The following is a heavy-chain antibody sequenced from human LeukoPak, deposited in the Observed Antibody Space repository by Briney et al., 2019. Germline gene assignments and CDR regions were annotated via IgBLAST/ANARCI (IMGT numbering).Heavy chain of an antibody. D-gene: IGHD6-6*01. CDR2: IYYSGST. CDR3: AREAREIFDI. Sequence: SETLSLTCAVYGGSFSGYYWSWIRQPPGKGLEWIGYIYYSGSTYYNPSLKSRVTISVDTSKNQFSLKLSSVTAADTAVYYCAREAREIFDIWGQGTMVTVSS. V-gene: IGHV4-34*11. CDR1: GGSFSGYY. J-gene: IGHJ3*02.